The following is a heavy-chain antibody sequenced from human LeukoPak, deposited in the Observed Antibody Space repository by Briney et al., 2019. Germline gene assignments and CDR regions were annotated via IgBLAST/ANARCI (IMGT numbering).Heavy chain of an antibody. J-gene: IGHJ4*02. CDR3: AREVGATMFAAGGFDY. D-gene: IGHD1-26*01. V-gene: IGHV3-66*01. Sequence: GGSLRLSCAASGFTVSSNYMSWVRQAPGKGLEWVSVIYSGGSTYYADSVKGRFTISRDNSKNTLYLQMSSLRAEDTAVYYCAREVGATMFAAGGFDYWGQGTLVTVSS. CDR1: GFTVSSNY. CDR2: IYSGGST.